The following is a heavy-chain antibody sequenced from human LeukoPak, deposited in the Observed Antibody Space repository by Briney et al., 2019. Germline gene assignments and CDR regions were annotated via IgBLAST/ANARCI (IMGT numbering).Heavy chain of an antibody. V-gene: IGHV1-2*02. CDR3: AREMGGSNPFDY. J-gene: IGHJ4*02. CDR1: GYTFTGYY. Sequence: ASVTVSCTASGYTFTGYYMYWVRQAPGQGLECMGWIEPKSGGTNYAQNFQGRVTMTRDTSISTAYMELSSLRSDDTAVYYCAREMGGSNPFDYWGQGTLVTVSS. D-gene: IGHD5-12*01. CDR2: IEPKSGGT.